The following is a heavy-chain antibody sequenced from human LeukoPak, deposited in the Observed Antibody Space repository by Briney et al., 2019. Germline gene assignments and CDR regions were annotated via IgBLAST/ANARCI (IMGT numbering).Heavy chain of an antibody. CDR3: AAAAPIRWFDP. V-gene: IGHV4-34*01. CDR2: INHSGST. Sequence: SETLSLTCTVSGGSISSYYWSWIRQPPGKGLEWIGEINHSGSTNYNPSLKSRVTISVDTSKNQFSLKLSSVTAADTAVYYCAAAAPIRWFDPWGQGTLVTVSS. D-gene: IGHD6-13*01. CDR1: GGSISSYY. J-gene: IGHJ5*02.